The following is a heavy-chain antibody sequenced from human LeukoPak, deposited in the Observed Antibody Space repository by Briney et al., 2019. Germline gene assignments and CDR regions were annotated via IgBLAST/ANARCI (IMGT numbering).Heavy chain of an antibody. D-gene: IGHD1-26*01. Sequence: GGSLRLSCAASGFTFSTYWMHWVRQTPGKRLVWVSRINQDGRYITYADFVQGRFTISRDTAKNTLFLQMNSLRAEDTAVYYCARESTVGGALQDWGQGALVTVSS. V-gene: IGHV3-74*01. CDR1: GFTFSTYW. CDR3: ARESTVGGALQD. CDR2: INQDGRYI. J-gene: IGHJ4*02.